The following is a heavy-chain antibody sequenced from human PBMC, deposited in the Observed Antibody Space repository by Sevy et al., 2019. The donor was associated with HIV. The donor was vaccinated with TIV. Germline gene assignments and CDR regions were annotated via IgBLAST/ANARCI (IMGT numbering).Heavy chain of an antibody. V-gene: IGHV4-31*03. CDR2: IYYSGNT. CDR1: GGSISSDNYY. Sequence: SETLSLTCTVSGGSISSDNYYWTWMRQHPGKGLEWIGCIYYSGNTYYNPSLKSRVSISIDKSKNQFSLRLSSVTAADTAVYYCARDHGYSNGWFPYYYYYGMDVWGQGTTVTVSS. J-gene: IGHJ6*02. D-gene: IGHD5-18*01. CDR3: ARDHGYSNGWFPYYYYYGMDV.